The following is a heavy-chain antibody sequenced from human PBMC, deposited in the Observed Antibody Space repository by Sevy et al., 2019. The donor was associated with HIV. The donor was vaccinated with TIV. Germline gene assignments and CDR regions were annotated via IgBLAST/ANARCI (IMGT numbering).Heavy chain of an antibody. CDR3: AAQNVPMTRRWFDP. J-gene: IGHJ5*02. Sequence: GGSLRLSCAASGFTFSSYWMSWVRLPPGKGLQWVASIKQDGSQKYYVDSVKGRFTISRDNAKNSLYLQMDSLRVEDTAVYYCAAQNVPMTRRWFDPWGQGTLVTVSS. CDR1: GFTFSSYW. D-gene: IGHD2-8*01. CDR2: IKQDGSQK. V-gene: IGHV3-7*03.